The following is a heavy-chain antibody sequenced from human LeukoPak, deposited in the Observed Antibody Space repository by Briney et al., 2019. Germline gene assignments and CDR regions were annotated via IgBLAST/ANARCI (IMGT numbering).Heavy chain of an antibody. Sequence: GGSLRLSCVASGFTFSTYGMHWVRQAPGKGLEWVAVIWYDGSHPYYAESVKGRFTISRDNSKNTLYLQMDSLRVEDTAAYYCARRYCTSTSCPKPNLYYNGLDVWGQGTTVTVSS. D-gene: IGHD2-2*01. V-gene: IGHV3-33*01. CDR2: IWYDGSHP. CDR1: GFTFSTYG. J-gene: IGHJ6*02. CDR3: ARRYCTSTSCPKPNLYYNGLDV.